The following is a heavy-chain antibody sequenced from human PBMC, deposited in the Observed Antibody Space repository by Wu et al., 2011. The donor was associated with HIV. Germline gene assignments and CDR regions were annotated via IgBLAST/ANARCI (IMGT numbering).Heavy chain of an antibody. D-gene: IGHD2-2*01. CDR2: IIPIFGTA. V-gene: IGHV1-69*05. Sequence: QVQLVQSGAEVKKPGSSVKVSARLLEHFSSYAISWVRQAPGQGLEWMGGIIPIFGTANYAQKLQGRVTMTTDTSTSTAYMELRSLRSDDTAVYYCARVDCSSTSCRTLYYYYYMDVWGKGTTVTVSS. CDR1: EHFSSYA. J-gene: IGHJ6*03. CDR3: ARVDCSSTSCRTLYYYYYMDV.